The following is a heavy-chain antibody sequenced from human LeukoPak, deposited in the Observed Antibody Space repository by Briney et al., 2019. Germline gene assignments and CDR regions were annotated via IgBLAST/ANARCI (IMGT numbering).Heavy chain of an antibody. CDR2: INHSGST. Sequence: SETLSLTCAVYGGSFSGHYWSWIRQPPGKGLEWIGEINHSGSTNYNPSLKSRVTISVDTSKNQFSLNLSSVTAADTAVYYCARHGGSYPFDYWGQGTLVTVSS. D-gene: IGHD1-26*01. V-gene: IGHV4-34*01. CDR1: GGSFSGHY. J-gene: IGHJ4*02. CDR3: ARHGGSYPFDY.